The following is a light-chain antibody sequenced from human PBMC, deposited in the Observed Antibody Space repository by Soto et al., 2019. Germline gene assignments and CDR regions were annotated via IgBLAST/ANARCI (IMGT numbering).Light chain of an antibody. CDR2: GAS. Sequence: EIVLTQSPGTLSLSPGERATLSCRASESVSGSYLAWYQQKPGQAPRLLIYGASSSATGIPDRFSGSGSGTDFTLTISRLEPEDFAVYYCQQYGSSPRAFGGGTKVEIK. V-gene: IGKV3-20*01. CDR1: ESVSGSY. CDR3: QQYGSSPRA. J-gene: IGKJ4*01.